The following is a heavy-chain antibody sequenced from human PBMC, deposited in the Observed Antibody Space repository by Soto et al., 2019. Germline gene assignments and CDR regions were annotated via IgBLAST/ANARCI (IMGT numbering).Heavy chain of an antibody. CDR3: ARDTQSSSWYPRGVFDY. D-gene: IGHD6-13*01. CDR1: GFTFSSYF. J-gene: IGHJ4*02. Sequence: PGGSLRLSCAASGFTFSSYFMNWVRQAPGKGLEWVSSISISSSYIYYADSVKGRFTISRDNAKNLVYLQMNSLRAEDTAVYYCARDTQSSSWYPRGVFDYWGQGTLVTVSS. V-gene: IGHV3-21*01. CDR2: ISISSSYI.